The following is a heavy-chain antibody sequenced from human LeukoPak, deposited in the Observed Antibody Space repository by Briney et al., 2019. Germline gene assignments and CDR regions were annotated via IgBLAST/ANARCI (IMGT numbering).Heavy chain of an antibody. J-gene: IGHJ4*02. CDR1: GFTFSSYW. Sequence: GGSLRLSCAASGFTFSSYWMSWVRQAPGKGLEWVAVISYDGSNKYYADSVKGRFTISRDNSKNTLYLQMNSLRAEHTAVYYCARIARLRFLEWFVFDYWGQGTLVTVSS. CDR2: ISYDGSNK. D-gene: IGHD3-3*01. V-gene: IGHV3-30*03. CDR3: ARIARLRFLEWFVFDY.